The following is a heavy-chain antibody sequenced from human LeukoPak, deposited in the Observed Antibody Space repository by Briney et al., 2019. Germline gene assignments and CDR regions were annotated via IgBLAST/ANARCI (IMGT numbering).Heavy chain of an antibody. D-gene: IGHD3-3*01. CDR3: ARDCDFWSGYYGGGGDY. Sequence: SETLSLTCTVSGYSISSGYYWGWIRQPPGKGLEWIGSIYHSGSTYYNPSLKSRVTMSVDTSKNQFSLKLSSVTAADTAVYYCARDCDFWSGYYGGGGDYWGQRTLVTVSS. CDR1: GYSISSGYY. CDR2: IYHSGST. V-gene: IGHV4-38-2*02. J-gene: IGHJ4*02.